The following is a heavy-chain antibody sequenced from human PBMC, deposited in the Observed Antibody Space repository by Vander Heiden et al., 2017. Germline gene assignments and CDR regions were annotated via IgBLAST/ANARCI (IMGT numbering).Heavy chain of an antibody. Sequence: QVQLVESGGGVVQPGRSLRLSCAASGFTFSSYGMHWVRQAPGKGLEWVAVISYDGSNKYDADSVKGRFTISRDNSKNTLYLQMNSLRAEDTAVYYCVWASYSGYDYHYYYGMDVWGQGTTVTVSS. V-gene: IGHV3-30*03. J-gene: IGHJ6*02. CDR3: VWASYSGYDYHYYYGMDV. D-gene: IGHD5-12*01. CDR1: GFTFSSYG. CDR2: ISYDGSNK.